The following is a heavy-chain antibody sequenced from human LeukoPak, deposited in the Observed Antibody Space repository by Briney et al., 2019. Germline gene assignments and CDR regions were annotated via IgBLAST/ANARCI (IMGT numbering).Heavy chain of an antibody. Sequence: PGGSLRLSCAASGFTFSSYWMSWVRQAPGKGLEWVANIKQDGSEKYYVDSVKGRFTISRDNAKNSLYLQMNSLRAEDTAVYYCRGIQLWARTYAFDIWGQGTTVTVSS. CDR1: GFTFSSYW. J-gene: IGHJ3*02. D-gene: IGHD5-18*01. V-gene: IGHV3-7*01. CDR2: IKQDGSEK. CDR3: RGIQLWARTYAFDI.